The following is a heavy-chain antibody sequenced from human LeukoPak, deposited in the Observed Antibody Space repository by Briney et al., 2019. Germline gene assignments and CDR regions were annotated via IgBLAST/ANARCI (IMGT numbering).Heavy chain of an antibody. CDR2: ISANGGGT. D-gene: IGHD3-22*01. Sequence: QPGGSLRLSCATSGFTFSDYAMSWVRQDPGKGLEWVSSISANGGGTYYGDSVKGRFTISRDNAKNSLYLQMNSLTAEDTAVYYCASTVRLDYWGQGTLVTVSS. J-gene: IGHJ4*02. V-gene: IGHV3-23*01. CDR3: ASTVRLDY. CDR1: GFTFSDYA.